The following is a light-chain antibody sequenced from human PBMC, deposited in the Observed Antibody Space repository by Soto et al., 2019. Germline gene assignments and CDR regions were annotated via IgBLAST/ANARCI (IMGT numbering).Light chain of an antibody. CDR1: QGISNS. V-gene: IGKV1-27*01. CDR2: DAS. Sequence: DIQMTQSPSSLSAAAGDRVTITCWASQGISNSLAWYQQEPGKVPKLLIYDASTLQSGVPSRFSGRGSGTDFTLTISSLQPEDVATYYCQKYNNAPFPFGPGTKVDIK. J-gene: IGKJ3*01. CDR3: QKYNNAPFP.